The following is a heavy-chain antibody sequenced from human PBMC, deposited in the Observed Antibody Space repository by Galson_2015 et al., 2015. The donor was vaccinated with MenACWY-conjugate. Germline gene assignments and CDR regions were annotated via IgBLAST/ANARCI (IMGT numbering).Heavy chain of an antibody. Sequence: QSGAEVKKPGASVQDSCKASGSTCGAYAITWVRQAPGQGREWMGWISAYNGDTNYAQNFQSRVTMTTDKSTTTAYMELRSLRSDDTSIYYCARDSVTHMDVWGQGTTVTVSS. D-gene: IGHD4-17*01. CDR3: ARDSVTHMDV. CDR2: ISAYNGDT. CDR1: GSTCGAYA. V-gene: IGHV1-18*01. J-gene: IGHJ6*02.